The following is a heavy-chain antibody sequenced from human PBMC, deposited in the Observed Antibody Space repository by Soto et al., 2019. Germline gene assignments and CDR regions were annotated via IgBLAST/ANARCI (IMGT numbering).Heavy chain of an antibody. D-gene: IGHD3-10*01. CDR2: ISYDGSNK. J-gene: IGHJ4*02. V-gene: IGHV3-30*18. CDR3: AKDRWFGELSEYYFDY. CDR1: GFTFSSYG. Sequence: GGSLRLSCAASGFTFSSYGMHWVRQAPGKGLEWVAVISYDGSNKYYADSVKGRFTISRDNSKNTLYLQMNSLRAEDTAVYYCAKDRWFGELSEYYFDYWGQGTLVTVSS.